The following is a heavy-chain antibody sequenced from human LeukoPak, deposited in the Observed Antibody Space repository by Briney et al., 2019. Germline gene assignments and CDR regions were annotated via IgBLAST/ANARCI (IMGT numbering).Heavy chain of an antibody. CDR2: ISSSSSYI. D-gene: IGHD3-10*01. J-gene: IGHJ4*02. Sequence: GGSLRLSCAASGFTFSSYSMNWVRQAPGKGRECVSSISSSSSYIYYADSVKGRFTISRDNAKNSLYLQMNSLRAEDTAVYYCARGLLGGSGSYMAYWGQGTLVTVSS. CDR1: GFTFSSYS. CDR3: ARGLLGGSGSYMAY. V-gene: IGHV3-21*01.